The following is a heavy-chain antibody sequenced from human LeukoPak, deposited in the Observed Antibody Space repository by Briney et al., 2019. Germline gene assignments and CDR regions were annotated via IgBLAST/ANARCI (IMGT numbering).Heavy chain of an antibody. Sequence: SETLSLTCTVSGGSISNSSYYWGWIRQPPGKGLEWIESIYYSGSTYYNPSLKSRVTISVDTSKNQFSLNLSPVTAADTAVYYCARHHSNAYYNFDYWGQGTLVTVSS. J-gene: IGHJ4*02. CDR3: ARHHSNAYYNFDY. V-gene: IGHV4-39*01. CDR1: GGSISNSSYY. D-gene: IGHD3-22*01. CDR2: IYYSGST.